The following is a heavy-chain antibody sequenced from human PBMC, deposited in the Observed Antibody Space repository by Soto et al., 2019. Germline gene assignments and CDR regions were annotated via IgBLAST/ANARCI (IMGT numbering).Heavy chain of an antibody. Sequence: QVQLQESGPGLVKPSQTLSLTCTVSGGSISSGDYYWSWIRQPPGKGLEWIGYIYYSGSTYNNPSLKSRVTISVDTSKNQFSLKLSSVTVADTAVYYCARDGPRWGGWFDPWGQGTLVTVSS. CDR3: ARDGPRWGGWFDP. J-gene: IGHJ5*02. CDR1: GGSISSGDYY. V-gene: IGHV4-30-4*01. D-gene: IGHD3-16*01. CDR2: IYYSGST.